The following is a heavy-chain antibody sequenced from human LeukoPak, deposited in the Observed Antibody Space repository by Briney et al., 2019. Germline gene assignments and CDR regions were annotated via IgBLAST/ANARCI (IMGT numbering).Heavy chain of an antibody. V-gene: IGHV3-74*01. CDR3: VIGGTYGSGS. Sequence: GGSLRLSCAASGFTFANTWVHYVRQPPGRGLVWVSIIINDGSSTNYADSVKGRFTISRDNAKNTLYLQMNSLRDEDTAVYYCVIGGTYGSGSWGQGTLVTVSS. J-gene: IGHJ4*02. CDR1: GFTFANTW. CDR2: IINDGSST. D-gene: IGHD3-10*01.